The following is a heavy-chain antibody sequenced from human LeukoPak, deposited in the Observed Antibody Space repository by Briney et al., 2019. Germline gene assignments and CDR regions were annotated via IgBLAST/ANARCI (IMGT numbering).Heavy chain of an antibody. CDR2: IIPIFGTA. CDR3: ASLQLVLGWFDP. D-gene: IGHD6-13*01. CDR1: GGTFSSYA. V-gene: IGHV1-69*05. Sequence: SVKVSFKASGGTFSSYAISWVRQAPGQGLEWMGGIIPIFGTANYAQKFQGRVTITTDESTSTAYMELSSLRSEDTAVYYCASLQLVLGWFDPWGQEPWSPSPQ. J-gene: IGHJ5*02.